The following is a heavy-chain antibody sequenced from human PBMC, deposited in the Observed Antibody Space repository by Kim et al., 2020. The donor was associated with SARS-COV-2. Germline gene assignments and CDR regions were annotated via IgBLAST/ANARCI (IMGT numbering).Heavy chain of an antibody. Sequence: GGSLRLSCAASGFSFSEWWMDWVRQAPGKGPEWVARIDNDGTTSLFADFLKGLFTTSRDNSKNTLYLQMTGLRADDTGVYYCTRAPFCGQRTLGTVSS. CDR1: GFSFSEWW. CDR3: TRAPF. V-gene: IGHV3-74*01. CDR2: IDNDGTTS. J-gene: IGHJ1*01.